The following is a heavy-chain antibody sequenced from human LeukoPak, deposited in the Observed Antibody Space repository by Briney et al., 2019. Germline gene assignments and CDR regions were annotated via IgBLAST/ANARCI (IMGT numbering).Heavy chain of an antibody. V-gene: IGHV4-59*01. Sequence: PSETLSLTCTVSGGSISSYYWSWIRQPPGKGLEWIGYIYYSGSTNYNPSLKSRVTISVDTSKNQFSLKLSSVTAADTAVYYCARAGGGWFGESESFGYWGQGTLVTVSS. D-gene: IGHD3-10*01. CDR2: IYYSGST. CDR3: ARAGGGWFGESESFGY. J-gene: IGHJ4*02. CDR1: GGSISSYY.